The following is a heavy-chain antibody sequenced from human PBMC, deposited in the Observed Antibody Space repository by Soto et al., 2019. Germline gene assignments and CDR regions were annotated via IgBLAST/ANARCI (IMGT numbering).Heavy chain of an antibody. CDR3: TTDRVVVVTSKAGKYYYYYGMDV. D-gene: IGHD2-21*02. CDR2: IKSKTDGGTT. CDR1: GFTFSNAW. J-gene: IGHJ6*02. V-gene: IGHV3-15*01. Sequence: GGSLRLSCAASGFTFSNAWMSWVRQAPGKGLEWVGRIKSKTDGGTTDYAAPVKGRFTISRDDSKNTLYLQMNSLETEDTAVYYCTTDRVVVVTSKAGKYYYYYGMDVWGQGTTVTVS.